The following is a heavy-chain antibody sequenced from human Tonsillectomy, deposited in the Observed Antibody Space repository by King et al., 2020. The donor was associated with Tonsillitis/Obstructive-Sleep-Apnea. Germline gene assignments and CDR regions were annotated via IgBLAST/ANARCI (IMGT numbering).Heavy chain of an antibody. CDR1: GGSISSYY. D-gene: IGHD5-18*01. J-gene: IGHJ4*02. CDR3: AREGGGYSYALAFDY. V-gene: IGHV4-4*07. CDR2: IYTSGST. Sequence: QLQESGPGLVKPSETLSLTCTVSGGSISSYYWSWIRQPAGKGLEWIGRIYTSGSTNYNPSLKNRVTISVDTSKNQFSLKLSSVTAAAPAVYYWAREGGGYSYALAFDYWGQGTLVTVSS.